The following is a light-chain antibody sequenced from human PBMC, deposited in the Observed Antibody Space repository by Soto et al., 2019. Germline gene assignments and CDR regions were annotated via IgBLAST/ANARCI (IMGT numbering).Light chain of an antibody. CDR3: TSYTRDTALV. Sequence: QSALTQPRSVSGSPGQSVTISCTGTSSDVGGYNYVSWYQQHPGKAPKLMIYEVSNRPSGVSNRFSGSKSGSTASLTISGLQAEDEADYHCTSYTRDTALVFGTGTKVTVL. V-gene: IGLV2-14*01. J-gene: IGLJ1*01. CDR2: EVS. CDR1: SSDVGGYNY.